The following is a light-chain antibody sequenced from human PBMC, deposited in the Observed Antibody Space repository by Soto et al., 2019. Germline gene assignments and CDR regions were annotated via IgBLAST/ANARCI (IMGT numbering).Light chain of an antibody. Sequence: VLTQSPATLSLSPGERATLSCRASLNVNSYLAWYQQKPGQAPRRVIYDASNRAPGIPARFSGSGSGTDFTLTISSLEPEDFAVYYCQQRQYWPPITFGQGTRLE. CDR3: QQRQYWPPIT. CDR1: LNVNSY. CDR2: DAS. V-gene: IGKV3-11*01. J-gene: IGKJ5*01.